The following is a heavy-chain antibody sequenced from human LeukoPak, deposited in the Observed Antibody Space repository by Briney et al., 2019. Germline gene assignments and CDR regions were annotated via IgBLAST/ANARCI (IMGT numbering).Heavy chain of an antibody. J-gene: IGHJ4*02. CDR1: GFTFSSYG. D-gene: IGHD6-19*01. CDR3: ARGDSSGWWSRY. CDR2: IWYDGSNK. V-gene: IGHV3-33*01. Sequence: GGSLRLSCAASGFTFSSYGMHWVRQAPGKGLEWVAVIWYDGSNKYYADSVKGRFTISRDNSKNTLYLQMNSLSAEDTAVYYCARGDSSGWWSRYWGQGTLVTVSS.